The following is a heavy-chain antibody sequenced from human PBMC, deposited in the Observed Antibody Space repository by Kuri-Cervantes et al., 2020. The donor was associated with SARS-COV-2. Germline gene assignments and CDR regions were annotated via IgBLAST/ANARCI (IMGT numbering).Heavy chain of an antibody. J-gene: IGHJ5*02. D-gene: IGHD3-10*01. V-gene: IGHV4-34*01. CDR2: VNHSGGT. Sequence: GSLRLSCAVSGGSFSGYSWSWVRQPPGKGLEWIGEVNHSGGTNYNPSLKSRVTISVDRSKNQFSLKLSSVTAADTAVYYCARLMVRGEGNWFDPWGQGTLVPSPQ. CDR3: ARLMVRGEGNWFDP. CDR1: GGSFSGYS.